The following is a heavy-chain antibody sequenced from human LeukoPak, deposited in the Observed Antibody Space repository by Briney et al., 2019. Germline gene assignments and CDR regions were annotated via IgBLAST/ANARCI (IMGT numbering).Heavy chain of an antibody. CDR2: INHSGST. CDR1: GGSFSGYY. Sequence: SQTLSLTCAVYGGSFSGYYWSWIRQPPGKGLEWIGEINHSGSTNYNPSLKSRVTISVDTSKNQFSLKLSSVTAADTAVYYCARGDSSGYYYYWGQGTLVTVSS. CDR3: ARGDSSGYYYY. J-gene: IGHJ4*02. V-gene: IGHV4-34*01. D-gene: IGHD3-22*01.